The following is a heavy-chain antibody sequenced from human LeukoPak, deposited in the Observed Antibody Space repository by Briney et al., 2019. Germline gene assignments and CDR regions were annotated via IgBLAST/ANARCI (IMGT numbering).Heavy chain of an antibody. V-gene: IGHV3-48*03. Sequence: GGSLRLSCAASGFTFSSYEMNWVRQAPGKGLEWVSYISGSGTTIYYPDSVKGRFTISRDNAKNSLYLQMNSLRADDTAVYYCARRKGGSSRHFDYWGQGTLVTVSS. J-gene: IGHJ4*02. CDR2: ISGSGTTI. D-gene: IGHD1-26*01. CDR1: GFTFSSYE. CDR3: ARRKGGSSRHFDY.